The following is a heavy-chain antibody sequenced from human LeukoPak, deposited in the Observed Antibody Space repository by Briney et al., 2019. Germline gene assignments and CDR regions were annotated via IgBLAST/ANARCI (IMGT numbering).Heavy chain of an antibody. J-gene: IGHJ4*02. CDR3: AKVRAAGTGFDY. V-gene: IGHV3-23*01. CDR1: GFTFSSYA. Sequence: GGSLTLPCPASGFTFSSYAMSWFRQPPGKGLEWVSAISGSGGSTYYPASVKGRFTISRDNSKNTLYLQMNSLRAEDTAVYYCAKVRAAGTGFDYWGQGTLVTVSS. CDR2: ISGSGGST. D-gene: IGHD6-13*01.